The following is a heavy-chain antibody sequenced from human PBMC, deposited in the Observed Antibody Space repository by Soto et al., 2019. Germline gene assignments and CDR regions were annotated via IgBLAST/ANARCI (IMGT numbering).Heavy chain of an antibody. J-gene: IGHJ6*02. V-gene: IGHV4-34*01. Sequence: SETLSLTCAVYGGSFSGYYWSWIRQPPGKGLEWIGEINHSGSTNYNPSLKSRVTISLDTSKNQFSMKMSSVTAADTAVYYCARGTRDSSSWKYYYYYGMDVWGQGTTVT. CDR3: ARGTRDSSSWKYYYYYGMDV. D-gene: IGHD6-13*01. CDR1: GGSFSGYY. CDR2: INHSGST.